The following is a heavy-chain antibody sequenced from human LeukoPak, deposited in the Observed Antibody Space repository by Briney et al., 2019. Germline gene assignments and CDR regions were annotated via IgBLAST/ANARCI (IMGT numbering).Heavy chain of an antibody. V-gene: IGHV3-11*01. CDR2: ISASGGMM. J-gene: IGHJ4*02. D-gene: IGHD4/OR15-4a*01. Sequence: PGGSLRLSCAASGFSFDDYYLSWIRQAPGKGLEWISFISASGGMMDHADSVKGRFTISRDNAKNSVYLEMNNLRAEDTAVYHCARHMVLSPCDYWGPGTLVTVSS. CDR3: ARHMVLSPCDY. CDR1: GFSFDDYY.